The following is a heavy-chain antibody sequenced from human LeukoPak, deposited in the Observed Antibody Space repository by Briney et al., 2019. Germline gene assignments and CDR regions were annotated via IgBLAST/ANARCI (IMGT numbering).Heavy chain of an antibody. CDR1: GFPFSGYG. CDR2: IRYDENTK. CDR3: AKENTRDGYRHFHY. D-gene: IGHD5-24*01. J-gene: IGHJ4*02. V-gene: IGHV3-30*02. Sequence: GGSLRLSCTAPGFPFSGYGMRWVRQAPGKGLEGVACIRYDENTKYYADSVKGRFTVSRDNSENTLFLQMNSLRAEDTAVYYCAKENTRDGYRHFHYWGQGTLVTVSS.